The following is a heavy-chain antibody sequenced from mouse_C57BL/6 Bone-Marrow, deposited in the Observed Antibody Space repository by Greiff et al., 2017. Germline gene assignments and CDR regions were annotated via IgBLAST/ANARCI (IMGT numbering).Heavy chain of an antibody. CDR1: GFNIKDYY. CDR2: IDPEDGDT. Sequence: EVQLQQSGAELVRPGASVKLSCTASGFNIKDYYMHWVKQRPEQGLEWIGRIDPEDGDTEYAPKFQGKATMTADTSSNTAYLQLSSLTSEDTAVYYCTRGGYYYGSSTWFAYWGQGTLVTVSA. CDR3: TRGGYYYGSSTWFAY. D-gene: IGHD1-1*01. V-gene: IGHV14-1*01. J-gene: IGHJ3*01.